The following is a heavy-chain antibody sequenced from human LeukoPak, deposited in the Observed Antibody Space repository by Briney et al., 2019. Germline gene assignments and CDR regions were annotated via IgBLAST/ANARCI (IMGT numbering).Heavy chain of an antibody. CDR2: INPNSGGT. D-gene: IGHD3-3*01. Sequence: GASVKVSCKASGYTFTGYYMHWVRQAPGQGLEWMGWINPNSGGTNYAQKFQGRVTMTRDTSISTAYMELSRLRSDDTAVYYCARDSIFGVVIIPSFDYWGQGTLVTVSS. CDR3: ARDSIFGVVIIPSFDY. J-gene: IGHJ4*02. CDR1: GYTFTGYY. V-gene: IGHV1-2*02.